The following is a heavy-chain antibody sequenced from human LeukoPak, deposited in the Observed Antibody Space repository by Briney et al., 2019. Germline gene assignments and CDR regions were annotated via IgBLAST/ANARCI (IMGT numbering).Heavy chain of an antibody. J-gene: IGHJ4*02. CDR2: INPSGGST. CDR3: ANQWIGDDWGFDY. V-gene: IGHV1-46*01. CDR1: GYTFSSYY. D-gene: IGHD3-10*01. Sequence: GASVKVSCKASGYTFSSYYMHWVRQAPGQGLEWMGIINPSGGSTGYAQKFQGRVTMTRDTSTSTVYMELSSLRSDDTAVYYCANQWIGDDWGFDYWGQGTLVTVSS.